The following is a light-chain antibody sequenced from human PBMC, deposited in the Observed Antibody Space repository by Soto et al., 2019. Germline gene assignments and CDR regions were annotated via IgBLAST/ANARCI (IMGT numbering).Light chain of an antibody. CDR3: QQYNSYAWT. V-gene: IGKV1-5*03. Sequence: DIQMTQSPSTLSASVGDRVTITCRASQSISSWLAWYQQKPGKAPKLLIHKASSLASGVPSRFSGSGSGTEFTLTIRSLQPDYFATYYCQQYNSYAWTFGQGIKVEIK. CDR1: QSISSW. J-gene: IGKJ1*01. CDR2: KAS.